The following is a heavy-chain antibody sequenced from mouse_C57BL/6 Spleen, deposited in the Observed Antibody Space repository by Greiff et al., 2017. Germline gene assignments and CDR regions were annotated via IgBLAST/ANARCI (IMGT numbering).Heavy chain of an antibody. CDR1: GYTFTDYN. Sequence: EVQLKESGPELVKPGASVKMSCKASGYTFTDYNMHWVKQSHGKSLEWIGYINPNNGGTSYNQKFKGKATLTVNKSSSTAYMELRSLTSEDSAVYYCARGEGSLYAMDYWGQGTSVTVSS. V-gene: IGHV1-22*01. J-gene: IGHJ4*01. CDR3: ARGEGSLYAMDY. CDR2: INPNNGGT.